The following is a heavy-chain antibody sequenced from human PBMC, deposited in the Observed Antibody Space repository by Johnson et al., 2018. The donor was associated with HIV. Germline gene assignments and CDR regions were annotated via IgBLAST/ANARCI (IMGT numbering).Heavy chain of an antibody. CDR3: ARLIAVVIDGFDI. D-gene: IGHD3-22*01. CDR2: ISSSGSTI. V-gene: IGHV3-11*01. J-gene: IGHJ3*02. Sequence: QVQLVESGGGLVKPGGSLRLSCAASGFTFSDYYMNWIRQAPGKGLDWVSYISSSGSTIYYTDSVKGRFTISRDNAKNSLYLQMNTLRAEDTAVYYCARLIAVVIDGFDIWGQGTMVTVSA. CDR1: GFTFSDYY.